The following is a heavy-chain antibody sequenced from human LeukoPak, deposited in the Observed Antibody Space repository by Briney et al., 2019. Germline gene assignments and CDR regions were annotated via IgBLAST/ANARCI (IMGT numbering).Heavy chain of an antibody. J-gene: IGHJ4*02. CDR2: ISGSGGST. V-gene: IGHV3-23*01. CDR1: GFTFSSDA. Sequence: GGSLRLSCIGTGFTFSSDAMGWVRQAPGKGLEWVSGISGSGGSTYYADFVKGRFTISRDNSKNTLYLQMNSLRVEDTAVYYCAKDRYGDYVYYFDYWGQGTLVTVSS. D-gene: IGHD4-17*01. CDR3: AKDRYGDYVYYFDY.